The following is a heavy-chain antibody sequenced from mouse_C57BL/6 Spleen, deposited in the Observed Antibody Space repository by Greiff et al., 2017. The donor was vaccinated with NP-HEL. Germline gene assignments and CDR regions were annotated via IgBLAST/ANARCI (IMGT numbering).Heavy chain of an antibody. J-gene: IGHJ4*01. Sequence: QVQLKESGAELMKPGASVKLSCKATGYTFTGYWIEWVKQRPGHGLEWIGEILPGSGSTNYNEKFKSKATLTVDKSSSTAYMQLSSLTSEDSAVYYCARGGYDYYAMDYWGQGTSVTVSS. CDR3: ARGGYDYYAMDY. V-gene: IGHV1-9*01. CDR2: ILPGSGST. CDR1: GYTFTGYW.